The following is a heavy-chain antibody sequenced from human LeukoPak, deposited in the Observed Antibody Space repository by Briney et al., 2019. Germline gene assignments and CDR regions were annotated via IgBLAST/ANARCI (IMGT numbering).Heavy chain of an antibody. J-gene: IGHJ4*02. CDR2: IDSDGSST. Sequence: GGSLRLSCAASGFTFSSYWMHWVRQAPGKGLVWVSRIDSDGSSTNYADSVKGRFTISRDNAKNTLYLQMNSLRAEDTAGYFCAKGQYGSGSYPFDYWGQGTLVTVSS. D-gene: IGHD3-10*01. CDR3: AKGQYGSGSYPFDY. V-gene: IGHV3-74*01. CDR1: GFTFSSYW.